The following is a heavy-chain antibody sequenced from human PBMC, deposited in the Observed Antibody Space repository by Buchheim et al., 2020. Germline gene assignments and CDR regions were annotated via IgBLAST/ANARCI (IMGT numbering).Heavy chain of an antibody. CDR2: IYHSGST. V-gene: IGHV4-4*02. D-gene: IGHD1-26*01. CDR3: ARDLGSSSLFEGGSYYGPKYYYYGMDV. CDR1: GGSISSSNW. Sequence: QVQLQESGPGLVKPSGTLSLTCAVSGGSISSSNWWSWVRQPPGKGLEWIGEIYHSGSTNYNPSLKSRVTISVDKSKNQFSLKLSSVTAADTAVYYCARDLGSSSLFEGGSYYGPKYYYYGMDVWGQGTT. J-gene: IGHJ6*02.